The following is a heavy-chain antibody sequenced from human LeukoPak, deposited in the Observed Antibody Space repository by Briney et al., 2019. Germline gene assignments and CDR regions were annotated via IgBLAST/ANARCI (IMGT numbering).Heavy chain of an antibody. CDR2: INPNSGGT. Sequence: ASVKVSCKASGYTFTGYYMHWVRQAPGQGLEWMGWINPNSGGTNYAQKFQGRVTMTTDTSTSTAYMELRSLRSDDTAVYYCARVMVVPAARWFDPWGQGTLVTVSS. J-gene: IGHJ5*02. CDR3: ARVMVVPAARWFDP. D-gene: IGHD2-2*01. CDR1: GYTFTGYY. V-gene: IGHV1-2*02.